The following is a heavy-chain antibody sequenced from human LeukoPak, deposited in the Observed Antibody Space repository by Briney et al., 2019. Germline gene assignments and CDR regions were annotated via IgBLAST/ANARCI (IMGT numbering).Heavy chain of an antibody. CDR2: ISADNGNT. V-gene: IGHV1-18*01. CDR1: GYTFTSYG. J-gene: IGHJ4*02. CDR3: ASAIGYCSGGSCPENY. Sequence: ASVKVSCKASGYTFTSYGISWARQAPGQGLEWMGWISADNGNTNYAQKLQGRVTMTTDTSTSTAYMELRSLRSDDTAVYYCASAIGYCSGGSCPENYWGQGTLVTVSS. D-gene: IGHD2-15*01.